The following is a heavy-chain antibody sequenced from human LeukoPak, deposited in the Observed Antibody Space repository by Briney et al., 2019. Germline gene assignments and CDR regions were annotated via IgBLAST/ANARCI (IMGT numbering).Heavy chain of an antibody. J-gene: IGHJ6*02. Sequence: SETLSLTCAVYGGSFSGYYWSWIRQPPGKGLEWIGEINHSGSTNYNPSLTSRVTISVDTSKNQFSLKLSSVTAADTAVYYCAREEGYCSSTSCSYGMDVWGQGTTVTVSS. D-gene: IGHD2-2*01. V-gene: IGHV4-34*01. CDR3: AREEGYCSSTSCSYGMDV. CDR1: GGSFSGYY. CDR2: INHSGST.